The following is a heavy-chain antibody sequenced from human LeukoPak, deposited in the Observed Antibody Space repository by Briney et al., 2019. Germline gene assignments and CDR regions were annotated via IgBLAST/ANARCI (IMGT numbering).Heavy chain of an antibody. Sequence: SVKVSCKASGYTFTGYCIHWVRQAPGQGLEWMGWINPYSGGTNYAQKFQGRVTMTSDTSISTAYMELSRLISDDTAVYYCARDRRWLTAWFDPWGQGTLVTVSS. D-gene: IGHD4-23*01. CDR1: GYTFTGYC. J-gene: IGHJ5*02. CDR2: INPYSGGT. CDR3: ARDRRWLTAWFDP. V-gene: IGHV1-2*02.